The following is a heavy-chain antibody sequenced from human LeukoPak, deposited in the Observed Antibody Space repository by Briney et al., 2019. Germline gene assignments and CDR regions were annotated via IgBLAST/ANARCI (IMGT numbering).Heavy chain of an antibody. CDR2: ISAYNGNT. CDR3: ARVCRWGYCSSTSSFDY. D-gene: IGHD2-2*01. J-gene: IGHJ4*02. V-gene: IGHV1-18*01. CDR1: GYTFTSYG. Sequence: ASVKVSCKASGYTFTSYGISWVRQAPGQGLEWMGWISAYNGNTNYAQKLQGRVTMTTDTSTSTAYMELRSLRSDDTAVYYCARVCRWGYCSSTSSFDYWGQGTLVTVSS.